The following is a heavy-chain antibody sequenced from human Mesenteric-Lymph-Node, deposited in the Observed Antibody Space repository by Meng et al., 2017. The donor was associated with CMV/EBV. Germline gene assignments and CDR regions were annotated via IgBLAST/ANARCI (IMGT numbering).Heavy chain of an antibody. D-gene: IGHD1-26*01. CDR3: RGSGSYTRKGVDY. CDR1: GGSISSSSYY. V-gene: IGHV4-39*07. Sequence: SETLSLTCTVSGGSISSSSYYWSWIRQPPGKGLEWIGEINHSGSTNYNPSLKSRVTISVDTSKNQFSLKLSSVTAADTAVYYCRGSGSYTRKGVDYWGQGTLVTVSS. CDR2: INHSGST. J-gene: IGHJ4*02.